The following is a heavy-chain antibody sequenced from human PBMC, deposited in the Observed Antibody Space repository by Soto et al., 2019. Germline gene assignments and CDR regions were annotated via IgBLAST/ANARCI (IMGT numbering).Heavy chain of an antibody. J-gene: IGHJ3*02. D-gene: IGHD3-9*01. Sequence: QVQLVESGGGLVKPGGSLRLSCAASGFTFSDYYMNWIRQAPGKGLEWVSYISSSSSYTNYADSVKGRFTISRDNAKNSMYLQMNSLRAEDTAVYYCSRDTYDILPGENDAFDIWGQGTMVTVSS. CDR1: GFTFSDYY. CDR3: SRDTYDILPGENDAFDI. CDR2: ISSSSSYT. V-gene: IGHV3-11*05.